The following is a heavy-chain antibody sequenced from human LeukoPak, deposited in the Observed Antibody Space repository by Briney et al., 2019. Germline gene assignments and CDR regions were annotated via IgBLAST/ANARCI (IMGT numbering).Heavy chain of an antibody. J-gene: IGHJ6*03. D-gene: IGHD3-10*01. Sequence: WETLSLTCTVFGGSISSSSYYWGWIRQPPGKGLEWIGSIYYSGSTYYNPSLKSRVTISVDTSKNQFSLKLSSVTAADTAVYYCARLHQGVRYYYYYYMDVWGKGTTVTVSS. CDR1: GGSISSSSYY. CDR3: ARLHQGVRYYYYYYMDV. CDR2: IYYSGST. V-gene: IGHV4-39*01.